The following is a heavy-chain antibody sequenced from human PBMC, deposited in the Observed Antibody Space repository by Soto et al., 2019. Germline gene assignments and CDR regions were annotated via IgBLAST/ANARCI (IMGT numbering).Heavy chain of an antibody. J-gene: IGHJ3*02. Sequence: GGSLRLSCAASGFTFSSSGMYWVRQAPGRGLEWVAVISYDGSNKYYADSVKGRFTISRDNSKNTLYLQMNTPTAEDTALYYCAKDARYRGSYYGAFDIWGQGTMVPVSS. CDR3: AKDARYRGSYYGAFDI. CDR1: GFTFSSSG. CDR2: ISYDGSNK. V-gene: IGHV3-30*18. D-gene: IGHD1-26*01.